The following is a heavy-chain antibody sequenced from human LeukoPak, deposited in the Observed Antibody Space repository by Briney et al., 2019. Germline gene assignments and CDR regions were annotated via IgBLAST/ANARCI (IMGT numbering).Heavy chain of an antibody. Sequence: ASVKVSCKASGYTFTGYYMHWVRQAPGQGLEWMGWINPNSGGTNYAQKFQGRVTMTRDTSISTAYMELSRLRSDDTAVYYCASSHDFWSGYSRNWFDPWGQGTLVTVCS. CDR3: ASSHDFWSGYSRNWFDP. CDR1: GYTFTGYY. J-gene: IGHJ5*02. V-gene: IGHV1-2*02. D-gene: IGHD3-3*01. CDR2: INPNSGGT.